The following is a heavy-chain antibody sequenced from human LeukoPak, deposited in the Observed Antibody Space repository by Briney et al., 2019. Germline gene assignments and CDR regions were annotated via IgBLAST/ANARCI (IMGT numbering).Heavy chain of an antibody. Sequence: GGSLRLSCAASGLTSSTYAMSWVRQAPGKGLEWVSSIIVSSGGTYYGDSVKGRFTISRDNSKNTLYLQMDSLRVEDTAVYYCSRDRYMGEGVGGQGTLVTVSS. CDR2: IIVSSGGT. D-gene: IGHD1-26*01. J-gene: IGHJ4*02. CDR1: GLTSSTYA. CDR3: SRDRYMGEGV. V-gene: IGHV3-23*01.